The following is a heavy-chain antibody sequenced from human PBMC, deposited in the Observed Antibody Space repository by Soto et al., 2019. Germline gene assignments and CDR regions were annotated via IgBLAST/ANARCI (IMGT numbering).Heavy chain of an antibody. Sequence: GESLKISCKGSGYSFTTYWIGWVRQMPGKGLEWMGIIYPGDSDTRYSPSFQGQVTISADKSIGTAYLQWSSLKASDTAMYYCVRHTFSGSTRWFDPWGQGTLVTVSS. J-gene: IGHJ5*02. CDR3: VRHTFSGSTRWFDP. D-gene: IGHD1-7*01. V-gene: IGHV5-51*01. CDR1: GYSFTTYW. CDR2: IYPGDSDT.